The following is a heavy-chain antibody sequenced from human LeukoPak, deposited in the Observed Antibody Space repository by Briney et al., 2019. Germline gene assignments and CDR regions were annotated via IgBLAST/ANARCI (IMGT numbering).Heavy chain of an antibody. J-gene: IGHJ5*02. CDR1: GFTFSSYG. CDR3: AKDRGRITMIKRGAVFWFDP. Sequence: GGSLRLSCTASGFTFSSYGVSWVRKAPGKGLEWVSAISGSGGSTYYADSAKGRFTISRDNSKNTLYLQMNSLRAEATAVYYCAKDRGRITMIKRGAVFWFDPWGQGTLVTVSS. CDR2: ISGSGGST. V-gene: IGHV3-23*01. D-gene: IGHD3-22*01.